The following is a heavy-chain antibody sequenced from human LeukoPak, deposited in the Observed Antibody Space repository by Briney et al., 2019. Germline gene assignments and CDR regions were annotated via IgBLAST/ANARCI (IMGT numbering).Heavy chain of an antibody. J-gene: IGHJ4*02. CDR2: ISGGGGST. Sequence: GGSLRLSCAASGFTFSSYAMSWVRQAPGKGLEWVSAISGGGGSTYYADSVKGRFSISRDNSKNTLYLQMTSLRAEDTAVYYCAKGAISGYGGYFFDYWGQGTLVTVSS. V-gene: IGHV3-23*01. CDR3: AKGAISGYGGYFFDY. D-gene: IGHD5-12*01. CDR1: GFTFSSYA.